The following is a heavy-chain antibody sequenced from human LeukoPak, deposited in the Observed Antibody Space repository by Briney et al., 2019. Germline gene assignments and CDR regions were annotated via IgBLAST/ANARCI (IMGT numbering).Heavy chain of an antibody. V-gene: IGHV3-21*01. CDR1: GFTFSSYS. J-gene: IGHJ5*02. CDR3: ARKEWWVGFDP. CDR2: ISSGSSYI. D-gene: IGHD2-15*01. Sequence: GGSLRLSCAASGFTFSSYSMNWVRQAPGKGLEWVSSISSGSSYIYYADSVKGRFTISRDNAKNSLYLQMNSLRAEGTAVYYCARKEWWVGFDPWGQGTLVTVSS.